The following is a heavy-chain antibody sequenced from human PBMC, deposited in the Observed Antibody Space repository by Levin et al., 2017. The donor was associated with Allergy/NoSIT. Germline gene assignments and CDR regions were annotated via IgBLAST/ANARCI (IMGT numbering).Heavy chain of an antibody. CDR2: IDPTDSYT. CDR1: GYYFSSYW. D-gene: IGHD3-22*01. CDR3: ARTVYYSDSSGLLEGYFFDF. V-gene: IGHV5-10-1*01. J-gene: IGHJ4*02. Sequence: GASVKVSCQGSGYYFSSYWITWVRQLPRKGLEWMGKIDPTDSYTNYSPSFQGHIIISGDKSTSTAYLQWSSLQASDTAMYYCARTVYYSDSSGLLEGYFFDFWGQGTLVTVSS.